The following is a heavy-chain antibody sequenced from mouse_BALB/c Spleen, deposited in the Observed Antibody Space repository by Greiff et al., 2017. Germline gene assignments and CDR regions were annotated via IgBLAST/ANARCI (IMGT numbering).Heavy chain of an antibody. J-gene: IGHJ3*01. CDR1: GDSITSGY. CDR2: ISYSGST. D-gene: IGHD2-1*01. V-gene: IGHV3-8*02. Sequence: EVQLQQSGPGLVKPSQSLSLTCSVTGDSITSGYWNWIRKFPGNKLEYMGYISYSGSTYYNPSLKSRISITRDTSKNQYYLQLNSVTTEDTATYYCASLYYGNYWFAYWGQGTLVTVS. CDR3: ASLYYGNYWFAY.